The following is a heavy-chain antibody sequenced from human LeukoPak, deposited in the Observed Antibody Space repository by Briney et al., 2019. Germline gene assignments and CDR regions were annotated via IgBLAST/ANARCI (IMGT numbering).Heavy chain of an antibody. Sequence: GGSLRLSCAASGFTFSSYEMNWVRQAPGKRLEWVSYISSSGSIIYYADSVKGRFTISRDNAKNSLSLQMNSLRAEDTAVYYCARPADHYYYGMDVWGQGTTVTVSS. CDR1: GFTFSSYE. CDR3: ARPADHYYYGMDV. J-gene: IGHJ6*02. CDR2: ISSSGSII. V-gene: IGHV3-48*03.